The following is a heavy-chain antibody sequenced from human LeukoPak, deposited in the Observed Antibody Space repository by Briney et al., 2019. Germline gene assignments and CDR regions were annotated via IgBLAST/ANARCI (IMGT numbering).Heavy chain of an antibody. CDR1: GYTFTSYY. D-gene: IGHD2-2*01. Sequence: EASVKVSCKASGYTFTSYYMHWVRQAPGQGLEWMGIINPSGGSTSYAQKFQGRVTMTRDTSTSTVYMELSSLRSEDTAVYYCARAPLGYCSSTSCYHWFDPWGQGTLVTVSS. CDR2: INPSGGST. CDR3: ARAPLGYCSSTSCYHWFDP. V-gene: IGHV1-46*01. J-gene: IGHJ5*02.